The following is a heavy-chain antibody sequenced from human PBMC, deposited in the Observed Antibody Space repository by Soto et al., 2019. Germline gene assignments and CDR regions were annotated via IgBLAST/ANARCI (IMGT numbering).Heavy chain of an antibody. D-gene: IGHD2-2*01. J-gene: IGHJ6*02. Sequence: SETLSLTCTVSGGSISSGDYYWSWIRQPPGKGLEWIGYIYYSGSTYYNPSLKSRVTISVDTSKNQFSLKLSSVTAADTAVYYCARDCSSTSCQPNYYGMDVWGQGTTVTVSS. V-gene: IGHV4-30-4*01. CDR1: GGSISSGDYY. CDR2: IYYSGST. CDR3: ARDCSSTSCQPNYYGMDV.